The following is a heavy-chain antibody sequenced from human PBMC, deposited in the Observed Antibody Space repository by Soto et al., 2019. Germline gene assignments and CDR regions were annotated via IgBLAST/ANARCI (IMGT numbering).Heavy chain of an antibody. Sequence: LVNPTQTLTLTCTFSGFSLSTSGMCVSWIRQPPGKGLECIGYIYHSGSTYYNPSLKSRVTISVDRSKNQLSLKLSSVTAADTAVYYCARGTTTVTTFDYWGQGTLVTVSS. CDR2: IYHSGST. D-gene: IGHD4-17*01. V-gene: IGHV4-30-2*01. CDR3: ARGTTTVTTFDY. J-gene: IGHJ4*02. CDR1: GFSLSTSGMC.